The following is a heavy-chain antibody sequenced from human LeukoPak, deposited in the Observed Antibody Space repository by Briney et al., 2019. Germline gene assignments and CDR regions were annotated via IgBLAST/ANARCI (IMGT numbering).Heavy chain of an antibody. V-gene: IGHV4-59*01. CDR3: ASLDMVQGWFDP. Sequence: SETLSLTCTVSGGSISSYYWSWIRQPPGKGLEWIGYIYYSGSTNYNPSLKSRVTISVDTSKNQFSLKLSSVTAADTAVYYCASLDMVQGWFDPWGQGTLVTVSS. D-gene: IGHD3-10*01. CDR2: IYYSGST. CDR1: GGSISSYY. J-gene: IGHJ5*02.